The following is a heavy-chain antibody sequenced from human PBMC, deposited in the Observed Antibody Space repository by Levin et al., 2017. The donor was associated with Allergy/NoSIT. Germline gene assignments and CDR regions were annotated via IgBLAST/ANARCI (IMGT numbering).Heavy chain of an antibody. CDR3: AREAARLKYVTGGPFYY. CDR2: IKQDGSET. J-gene: IGHJ4*02. CDR1: GFTFSTYW. V-gene: IGHV3-7*01. D-gene: IGHD6-6*01. Sequence: ETLSLTCAASGFTFSTYWMSWVRQAPGKGLEWVANIKQDGSETYYVDSVKGRFTVSRDNAKNSLYLQMNSLRAEDTALYYCAREAARLKYVTGGPFYYWGQGTLVTVSS.